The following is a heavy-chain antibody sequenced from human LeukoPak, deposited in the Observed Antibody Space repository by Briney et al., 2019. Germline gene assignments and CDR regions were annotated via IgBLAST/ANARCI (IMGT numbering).Heavy chain of an antibody. CDR1: GYTFSNYN. V-gene: IGHV1-18*01. Sequence: ASVKVSCKTSGYTFSNYNINWVRQAPGQGLEWMGWINPYNANTNYAQNLQGRVTMTTDTSTSTAYMELRSLRSDDTAVYYCARDRGITIFGVVLRYFDYWGQGTLVTVSS. CDR2: INPYNANT. D-gene: IGHD3-3*01. CDR3: ARDRGITIFGVVLRYFDY. J-gene: IGHJ4*02.